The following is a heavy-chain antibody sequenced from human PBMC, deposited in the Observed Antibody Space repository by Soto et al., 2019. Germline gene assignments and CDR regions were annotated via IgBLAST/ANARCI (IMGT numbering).Heavy chain of an antibody. Sequence: GGSLKISCKGSGYMFTTRWIAWVRQRPGKGLELVGVIFPADSDVRYTPSFQGQVTISTDKSVDTAYLQWNSLKASDTAIYYCARRLNWNCDYWGQGTQVTVSS. V-gene: IGHV5-51*01. J-gene: IGHJ4*02. D-gene: IGHD1-7*01. CDR2: IFPADSDV. CDR3: ARRLNWNCDY. CDR1: GYMFTTRW.